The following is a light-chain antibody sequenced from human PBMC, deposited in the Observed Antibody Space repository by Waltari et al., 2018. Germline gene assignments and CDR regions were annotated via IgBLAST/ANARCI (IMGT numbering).Light chain of an antibody. CDR3: CSYAGTSTLI. J-gene: IGLJ2*01. Sequence: QSALTQPASVSGSPGQSITMSCTGTNSDVGNYNYVSCYQHHPGTAPKVRFVGVSKRPSGVSDRFSGSKSGNTSSLTISGLQTEDEADYYCCSYAGTSTLIFGGGTKLTVL. CDR2: GVS. CDR1: NSDVGNYNY. V-gene: IGLV2-23*02.